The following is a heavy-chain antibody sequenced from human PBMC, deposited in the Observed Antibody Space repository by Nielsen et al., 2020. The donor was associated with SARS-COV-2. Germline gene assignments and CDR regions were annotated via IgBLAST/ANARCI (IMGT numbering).Heavy chain of an antibody. Sequence: GESLKISCAGSVFTFSNYVMHWVRQAPGKGLEWVALISYDGTDKYYADSVKGRFTVSRDNFNNMLFLQMNSLRPEDTAVYYCARDYYDGRGYYYYGMDVWGQGTTVTVSS. V-gene: IGHV3-30*04. CDR2: ISYDGTDK. CDR1: VFTFSNYV. CDR3: ARDYYDGRGYYYYGMDV. J-gene: IGHJ6*02. D-gene: IGHD3-22*01.